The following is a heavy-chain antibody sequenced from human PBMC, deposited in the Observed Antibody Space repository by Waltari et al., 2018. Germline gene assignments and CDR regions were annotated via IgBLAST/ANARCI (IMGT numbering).Heavy chain of an antibody. J-gene: IGHJ4*02. CDR2: IYYSGST. D-gene: IGHD5-12*01. V-gene: IGHV4-39*07. CDR3: ARVRGYDFGIDY. CDR1: GGSISSSSYY. Sequence: QLQLQESGPGLVKPSETLTLTCTVSGGSISSSSYYWGWPRQPPGKGLEWIGSIYYSGSTYYNPSLKSRVTISVDTSKNQFSLKLSSVTAADTAVYYCARVRGYDFGIDYWGQGTLVTVSS.